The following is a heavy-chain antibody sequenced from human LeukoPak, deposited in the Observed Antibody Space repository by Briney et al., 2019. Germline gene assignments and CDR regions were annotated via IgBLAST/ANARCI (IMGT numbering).Heavy chain of an antibody. CDR3: ARNPYSSGLDY. J-gene: IGHJ4*02. D-gene: IGHD6-19*01. CDR1: GYTFTGYY. V-gene: IGHV1-2*02. Sequence: ASVKVSCKASGYTFTGYYMHWVRQAPGHGLVWMGWINPNSGGTNYAQKFQGRVTMTRDTSISTAYMELSRLRSDDTAVYYCARNPYSSGLDYWGQGTLVTVSS. CDR2: INPNSGGT.